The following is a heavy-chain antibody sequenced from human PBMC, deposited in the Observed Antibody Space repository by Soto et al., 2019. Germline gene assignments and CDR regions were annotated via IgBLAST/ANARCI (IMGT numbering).Heavy chain of an antibody. D-gene: IGHD3-3*01. CDR2: ISSSSSYI. J-gene: IGHJ6*03. V-gene: IGHV3-21*01. CDR1: GFTFSSYS. CDR3: ATCYDFWSGYPRYYYYYMDV. Sequence: LRLSCAASGFTFSSYSMNWVRQAPGKGLEWVSSISSSSSYIYYADSVKGRFTISRDNAKNSLYLQMNSLRAEDTAVYYCATCYDFWSGYPRYYYYYMDVWGKGTTVTVSS.